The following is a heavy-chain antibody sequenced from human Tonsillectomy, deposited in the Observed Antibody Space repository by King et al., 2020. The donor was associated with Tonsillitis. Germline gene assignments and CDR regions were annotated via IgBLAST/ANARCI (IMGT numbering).Heavy chain of an antibody. CDR1: GYSFTNYW. Sequence: VQLVESGAEVKKPGESLRISCQGSGYSFTNYWIGWVRQMPGKGLEWMGIIYPGDSDTRYNPSFLGQVIILVDKSNNSAYLQWSSLKASDTAIYYCARVGAEGYYYYFYYMDVWGKGTTVTVSS. D-gene: IGHD3-10*01. J-gene: IGHJ6*03. V-gene: IGHV5-51*01. CDR3: ARVGAEGYYYYFYYMDV. CDR2: IYPGDSDT.